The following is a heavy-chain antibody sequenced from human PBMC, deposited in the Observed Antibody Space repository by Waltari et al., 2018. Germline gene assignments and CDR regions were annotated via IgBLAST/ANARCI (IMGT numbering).Heavy chain of an antibody. J-gene: IGHJ4*02. Sequence: QVQLQESGPGLVKPSETLSLTCTVSGGSISSYYWSWLRQPPGKGLEWIGYIYYSGSTNDNPARKSRVTISVDTSKNQFSLRLSSVTAADTAVYYCARDRAGAAAGFDYWGQGTLVTVSP. CDR1: GGSISSYY. D-gene: IGHD6-13*01. V-gene: IGHV4-59*01. CDR2: IYYSGST. CDR3: ARDRAGAAAGFDY.